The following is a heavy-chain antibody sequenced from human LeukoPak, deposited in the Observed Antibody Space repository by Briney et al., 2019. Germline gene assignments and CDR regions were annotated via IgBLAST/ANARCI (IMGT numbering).Heavy chain of an antibody. CDR3: ARGGSVSYYSEYHYAMDV. CDR2: IDYTGST. J-gene: IGHJ6*04. Sequence: SETLSLTCAVYGGSFSGGSLSGYYWSWIRQPPGKGLEWIGEIDYTGSTNHNPSLKSRVTISVDTSKSQFSLKLTSVTAADTAVYHCARGGSVSYYSEYHYAMDVWGKGTTVTVSS. V-gene: IGHV4-34*01. CDR1: GGSFSGGSLSGYY. D-gene: IGHD3-10*01.